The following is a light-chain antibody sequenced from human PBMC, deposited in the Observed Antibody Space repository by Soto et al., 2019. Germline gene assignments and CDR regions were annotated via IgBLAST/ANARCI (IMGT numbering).Light chain of an antibody. CDR2: DAS. CDR3: QQYGTSPQT. J-gene: IGKJ1*01. CDR1: QSISSTY. V-gene: IGKV3-20*01. Sequence: EVVLTQSPGTLSLSPWERATLSCRASQSISSTYLTWYHQRPGQAPRLLIYDASRRATGIPDRFSGSGSGTDFSLTIDRLEPEDFAVYYCQQYGTSPQTFGQGTKVDIK.